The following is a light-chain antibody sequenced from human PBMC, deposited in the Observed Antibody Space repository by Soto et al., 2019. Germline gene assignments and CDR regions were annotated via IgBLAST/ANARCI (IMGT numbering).Light chain of an antibody. CDR1: QSVSSK. V-gene: IGKV3-15*01. Sequence: EIVLPQSPGTLSVSPGERATLSCRASQSVSSKLAWYQQKPGQAPRLLFYGASTGATGIPARFSGSGSETEFTLSISSLQSEDFAVYYCQQYNNWPGTFGQGPKVEIK. CDR2: GAS. CDR3: QQYNNWPGT. J-gene: IGKJ1*01.